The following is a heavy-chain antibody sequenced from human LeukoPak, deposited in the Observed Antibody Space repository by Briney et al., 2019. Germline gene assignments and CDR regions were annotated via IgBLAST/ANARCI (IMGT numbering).Heavy chain of an antibody. D-gene: IGHD2-15*01. J-gene: IGHJ4*02. Sequence: SETLSLTCAVYGGSFSGYYWSWIRQPPGKGLEWIGEINHSGSTNYNPSLKSRVTISVDTSKNQLSLKLSSVTAADTAVYYCARHAGYCSGGSCYLVYWGQGTLVTVSS. CDR2: INHSGST. V-gene: IGHV4-34*01. CDR3: ARHAGYCSGGSCYLVY. CDR1: GGSFSGYY.